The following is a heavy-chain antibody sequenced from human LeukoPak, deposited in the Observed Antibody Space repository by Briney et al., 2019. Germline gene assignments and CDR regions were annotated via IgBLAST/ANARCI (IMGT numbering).Heavy chain of an antibody. CDR2: IWYDGSNK. J-gene: IGHJ4*02. D-gene: IGHD2/OR15-2a*01. Sequence: GGSLRLSCAASGFTFSGYWMSWVRQAPGKGLEWVAVIWYDGSNKYYADSVKGRFTISRDNSKNTLYLQMNSLRAEDTAVYYCAREALYRYYFDYWGQGTLVTVSS. V-gene: IGHV3-33*08. CDR1: GFTFSGYW. CDR3: AREALYRYYFDY.